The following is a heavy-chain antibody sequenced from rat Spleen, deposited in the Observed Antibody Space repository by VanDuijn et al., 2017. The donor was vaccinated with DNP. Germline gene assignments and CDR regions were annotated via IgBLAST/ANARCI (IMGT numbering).Heavy chain of an antibody. D-gene: IGHD1-2*01. CDR1: GLTFSDYN. J-gene: IGHJ2*01. CDR3: ASWAPIAPISTSNY. CDR2: ISYDGRST. V-gene: IGHV5-7*01. Sequence: EVQLVESGGGLVQPGRSLKLSCAASGLTFSDYNMAWVRQAPKKGLEWVATISYDGRSTYYRDSVKGRFTISRDNAKDTLYLQMDSLRSEDTATYYCASWAPIAPISTSNYWGQGVMVTVSS.